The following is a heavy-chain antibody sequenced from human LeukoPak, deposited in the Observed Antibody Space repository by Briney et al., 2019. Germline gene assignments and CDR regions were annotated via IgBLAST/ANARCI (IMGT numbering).Heavy chain of an antibody. CDR3: ARYGEQLEAFDI. J-gene: IGHJ3*02. CDR1: GGSISSYY. Sequence: SETLSLTCTVSGGSISSYYWSWIRQPPGKGLEWIGYIYYSGSTNYNPSLKSRVTISVDTSKNQFSLKLSSVTAADTAVYYCARYGEQLEAFDIWGRGTMVTVSS. CDR2: IYYSGST. V-gene: IGHV4-59*01. D-gene: IGHD6-13*01.